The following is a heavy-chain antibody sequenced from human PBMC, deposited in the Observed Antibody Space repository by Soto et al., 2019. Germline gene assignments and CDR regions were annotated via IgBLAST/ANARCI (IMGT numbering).Heavy chain of an antibody. J-gene: IGHJ4*02. CDR2: IDWDDDK. CDR1: GFSLSTSGMC. Sequence: GSGPTLVNPTQTLTLTCTFSGFSLSTSGMCVSWIRQPPGKALEWLALIDWDDDKYYSTSLKTRLTISKDTSKNQVVLTMTNMDPVDTATYYCARIQGKYDSSGYYDGYFDYWGQGTLVTVSS. V-gene: IGHV2-70*01. D-gene: IGHD3-22*01. CDR3: ARIQGKYDSSGYYDGYFDY.